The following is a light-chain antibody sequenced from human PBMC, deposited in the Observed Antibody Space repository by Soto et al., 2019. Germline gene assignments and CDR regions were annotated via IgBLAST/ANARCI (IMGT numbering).Light chain of an antibody. Sequence: EMVLTQSPGTLSLSPGERATLSCRASQSFSNNYLAWYQQKPGQAPSLLIYGASHMATGIPDRFSGSGSGTDFTLTISSLEPDDFAVYYCQQYGSSGTFGQGTKVEVK. CDR1: QSFSNNY. J-gene: IGKJ1*01. CDR3: QQYGSSGT. V-gene: IGKV3-20*01. CDR2: GAS.